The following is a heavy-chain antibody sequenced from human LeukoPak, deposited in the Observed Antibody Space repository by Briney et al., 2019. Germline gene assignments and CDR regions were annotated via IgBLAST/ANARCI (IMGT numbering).Heavy chain of an antibody. D-gene: IGHD2/OR15-2a*01. CDR3: ASFPGVGAFDI. Sequence: ASVKVSCKASGYTYTSYYMHWVRQAPGQGLEWMGIINPSGGSTSYAQKFQGRVTMTRDTSTSTVYMELSSLRSEDTAVYYCASFPGVGAFDIWGQGTMVTVSS. CDR1: GYTYTSYY. CDR2: INPSGGST. J-gene: IGHJ3*02. V-gene: IGHV1-46*01.